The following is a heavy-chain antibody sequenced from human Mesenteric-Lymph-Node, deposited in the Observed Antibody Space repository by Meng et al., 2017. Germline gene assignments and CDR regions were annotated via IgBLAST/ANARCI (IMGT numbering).Heavy chain of an antibody. V-gene: IGHV1-69*06. J-gene: IGHJ4*02. D-gene: IGHD3-9*01. CDR3: VRWDNTGYFFDY. Sequence: VQLVHPGAEVKKPGSSVKFSCKASGGTFTYYAFTWVRQAPGQGLEWMGGIIPIFGTPYYAQRFQGRVTITADKSMTSAFLELSSLTPEDTAVYYCVRWDNTGYFFDYWGQGTLVTVSS. CDR2: IIPIFGTP. CDR1: GGTFTYYA.